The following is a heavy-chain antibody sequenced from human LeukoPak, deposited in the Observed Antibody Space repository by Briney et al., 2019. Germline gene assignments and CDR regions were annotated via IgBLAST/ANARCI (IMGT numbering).Heavy chain of an antibody. CDR3: VRPLHCRSTTCYDWFDP. V-gene: IGHV4-34*01. CDR1: GASFSVYY. D-gene: IGHD2-2*01. J-gene: IGHJ5*02. Sequence: WETLSLPCAVFGASFSVYYWIWTRQPPGKGREGIGELDHSGGTNYSPSLKSRVTIPVVTSKDHFSLNLSSVTAAGTAVYYCVRPLHCRSTTCYDWFDPWGQGTLVTVPS. CDR2: LDHSGGT.